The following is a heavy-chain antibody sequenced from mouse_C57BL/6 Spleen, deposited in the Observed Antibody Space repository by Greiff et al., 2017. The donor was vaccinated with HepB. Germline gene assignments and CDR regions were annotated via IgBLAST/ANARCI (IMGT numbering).Heavy chain of an antibody. CDR3: ARLYYSNYLYFDV. D-gene: IGHD2-5*01. J-gene: IGHJ1*03. V-gene: IGHV7-3*01. CDR2: IRNKANGYTT. Sequence: EVMLVESGGGLVQPGGSLSLSCAASGFTFTDYYMSWVRQPPGKALEWLGFIRNKANGYTTEYSASVKGRFTISRDNSQSILYLQMNALRAEDSATYYCARLYYSNYLYFDVWGTGTTVTVSS. CDR1: GFTFTDYY.